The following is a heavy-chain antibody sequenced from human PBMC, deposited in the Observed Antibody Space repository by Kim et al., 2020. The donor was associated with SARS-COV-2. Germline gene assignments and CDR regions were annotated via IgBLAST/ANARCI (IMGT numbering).Heavy chain of an antibody. J-gene: IGHJ5*01. D-gene: IGHD3-9*01. Sequence: ADSLEGRVTIARDKRRNSIFLQMNSLTSEDTAFYYCTKELFTGWPNLESWGRGTLVTVSS. V-gene: IGHV3-43*01. CDR3: TKELFTGWPNLES.